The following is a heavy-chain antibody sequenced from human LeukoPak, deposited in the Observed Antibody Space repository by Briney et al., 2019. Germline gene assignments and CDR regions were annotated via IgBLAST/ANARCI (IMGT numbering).Heavy chain of an antibody. J-gene: IGHJ4*02. V-gene: IGHV3-30*18. D-gene: IGHD5-18*01. CDR1: GFTFSSYG. CDR2: ISYDGRNK. CDR3: AKVVDTAMAPPGFDY. Sequence: GGSLRLSCAASGFTFSSYGMHWVRQAPGKGLEWVAVISYDGRNKYYAESVKGRFTISRDNSKNTLFLQMNSLRAEDTAVYYCAKVVDTAMAPPGFDYWGQGTLVTVSS.